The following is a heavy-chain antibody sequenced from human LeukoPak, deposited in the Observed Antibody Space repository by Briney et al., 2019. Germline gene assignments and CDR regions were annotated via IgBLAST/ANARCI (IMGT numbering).Heavy chain of an antibody. V-gene: IGHV1-2*02. CDR3: ARDRPLFSSGDYYGMDV. J-gene: IGHJ6*02. Sequence: ASVKVSCKASVYSFTVYYFHWVRQAPGQGLEWMGWINPNSGDTNYAQKFQGRVTMTRDTSISTAYMELSRLGADDTAVYYCARDRPLFSSGDYYGMDVWGQGTTVTVSS. D-gene: IGHD6-19*01. CDR2: INPNSGDT. CDR1: VYSFTVYY.